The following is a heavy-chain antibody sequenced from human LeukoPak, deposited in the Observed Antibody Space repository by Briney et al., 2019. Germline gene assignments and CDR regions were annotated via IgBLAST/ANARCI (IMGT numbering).Heavy chain of an antibody. Sequence: SETLSLTCAVYGGSFSWYYWRWLRQPPGEGGEWGGEINHSGSTNYSPSLKRRVTISVDTSKNKCSLKLSSVTASDTALYYCARGYYYVPFDYWGQGTLVTVSS. D-gene: IGHD3-10*02. CDR1: GGSFSWYY. CDR3: ARGYYYVPFDY. CDR2: INHSGST. V-gene: IGHV4-34*01. J-gene: IGHJ4*02.